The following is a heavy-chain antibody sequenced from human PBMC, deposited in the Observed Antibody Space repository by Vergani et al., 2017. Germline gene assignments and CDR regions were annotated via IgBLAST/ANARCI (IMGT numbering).Heavy chain of an antibody. D-gene: IGHD3-3*01. J-gene: IGHJ6*02. V-gene: IGHV4-59*01. CDR2: IYYSGSP. CDR1: GGSISSYY. CDR3: ARVLLGAYDFWSGYHDHYYYYGMDV. Sequence: QVQLQESGPGLVKPSETLSLTCTVSGGSISSYYWSWIRQPPGKGLEWIGYIYYSGSPNSHPSLKSRVTISVDTSKNQFALKLSSVTAADTAVYYCARVLLGAYDFWSGYHDHYYYYGMDVWGQGTTVTVSS.